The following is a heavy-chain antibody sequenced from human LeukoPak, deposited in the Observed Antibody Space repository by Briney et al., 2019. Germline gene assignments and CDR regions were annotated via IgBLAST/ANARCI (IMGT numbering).Heavy chain of an antibody. V-gene: IGHV3-7*04. CDR1: GFTFSSYW. Sequence: PGGSLRLSCAVSGFTFSSYWMSWVRQAPGKGLEWVANIKHDGSDKYYVDSVKGRFTISRDNAENSLYLQMNSLRAEDTAMYYCARSQSLGYWGQGTLVTVSS. CDR2: IKHDGSDK. J-gene: IGHJ4*02. CDR3: ARSQSLGY.